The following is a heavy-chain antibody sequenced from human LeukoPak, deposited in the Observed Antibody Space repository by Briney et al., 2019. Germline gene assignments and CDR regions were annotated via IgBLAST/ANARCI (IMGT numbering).Heavy chain of an antibody. Sequence: GGSLRLSCTASGFTFSNYAMSWVRQAPGKGLEWVSTISGGDGSTYYADSVKGRFTISRDNSKNTLYLQMNSLRVEDTAIYYCAKGRGYCTGGSCYSDYWGQGTLVTVSS. J-gene: IGHJ4*02. V-gene: IGHV3-23*01. CDR1: GFTFSNYA. CDR2: ISGGDGST. D-gene: IGHD2-15*01. CDR3: AKGRGYCTGGSCYSDY.